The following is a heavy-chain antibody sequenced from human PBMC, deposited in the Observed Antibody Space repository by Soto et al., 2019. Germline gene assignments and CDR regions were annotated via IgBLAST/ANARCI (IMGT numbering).Heavy chain of an antibody. D-gene: IGHD4-17*01. CDR1: VYTFTSYA. V-gene: IGHV1-3*01. CDR3: ARDFDYGESLDY. Sequence: ASVKVSCKASVYTFTSYAMHWVRQAPGQRLEWMGWINAGNGNTKYSQKFQGRVTITRDTSASTAYMELSSLRSEDTAVYYCARDFDYGESLDYWGQGTLVTVSS. J-gene: IGHJ4*02. CDR2: INAGNGNT.